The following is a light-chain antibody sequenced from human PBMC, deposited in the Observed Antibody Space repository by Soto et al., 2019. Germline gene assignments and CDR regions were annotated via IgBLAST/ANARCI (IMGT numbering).Light chain of an antibody. Sequence: EIVLTQSPATLSLSPGERATLSCRASQSISSFLGWYQQKPGQAPRLLIYDASTRATGIPARFSGSGSGTDCTLTISSLEPEDSAIYYCQQRSNWPPLTFGGGTKVEIK. J-gene: IGKJ4*01. CDR2: DAS. CDR1: QSISSF. CDR3: QQRSNWPPLT. V-gene: IGKV3-11*01.